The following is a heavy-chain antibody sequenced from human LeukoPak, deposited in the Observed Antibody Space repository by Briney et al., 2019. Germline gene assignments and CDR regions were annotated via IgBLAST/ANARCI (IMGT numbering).Heavy chain of an antibody. CDR1: GGSISSYY. J-gene: IGHJ4*02. CDR3: AAQYSSSWYLEFDY. CDR2: IYYSGST. Sequence: SETLSLTCTVSGGSISSYYWSWIRQPPGKGLEWIGYIYYSGSTNYNPSLKSRVTTSVDTSKNQFSLKLSSVTAADTSVYYCAAQYSSSWYLEFDYWGQGTLVTVSS. D-gene: IGHD6-13*01. V-gene: IGHV4-59*12.